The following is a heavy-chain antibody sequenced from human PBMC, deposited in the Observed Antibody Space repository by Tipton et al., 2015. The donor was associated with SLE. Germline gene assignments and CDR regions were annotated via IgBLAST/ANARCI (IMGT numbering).Heavy chain of an antibody. V-gene: IGHV3-21*03. J-gene: IGHJ3*02. D-gene: IGHD6-19*01. CDR3: ARDAGIAVAEAFDI. CDR2: ISSSSSYI. CDR1: GFTFSSYS. Sequence: GSLRLSCAASGFTFSSYSMNWVRQAPGKGLEWVSSISSSSSYIYYADSVKGRFTISRDNAKNSLYLQMNSLRAEDTAVYYCARDAGIAVAEAFDIWGQGTMVTVSS.